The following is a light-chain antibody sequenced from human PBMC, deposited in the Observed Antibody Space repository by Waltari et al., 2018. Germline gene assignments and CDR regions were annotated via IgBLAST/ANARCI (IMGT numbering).Light chain of an antibody. CDR2: HDD. CDR1: SSNIGSNR. Sequence: QSVLTQPPSASEAAGKSVTISCSGSSSNIGSNRVSWYQQLPGTVPKLPIYHDDQRASGVSDRCSASRSGTSASLAISGLQTEDEADYYCASWDDNLGGFYIFGSGTRLTVL. V-gene: IGLV1-47*02. CDR3: ASWDDNLGGFYI. J-gene: IGLJ1*01.